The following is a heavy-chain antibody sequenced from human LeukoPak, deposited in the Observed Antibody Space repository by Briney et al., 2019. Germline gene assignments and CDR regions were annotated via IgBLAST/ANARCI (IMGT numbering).Heavy chain of an antibody. CDR3: VRAPPYCGGDCSDWYFDL. CDR1: GFTFSTYT. CDR2: ISSRSTYI. Sequence: GGSLRLSCAAPGFTFSTYTMNWVRQAPGKGLEWVSSISSRSTYIYYADSVKGRFTISRDSAKNSLYLQMNSLRAEDTAVYYCVRAPPYCGGDCSDWYFDLWGRGTLVTVSS. J-gene: IGHJ2*01. V-gene: IGHV3-21*01. D-gene: IGHD2-21*02.